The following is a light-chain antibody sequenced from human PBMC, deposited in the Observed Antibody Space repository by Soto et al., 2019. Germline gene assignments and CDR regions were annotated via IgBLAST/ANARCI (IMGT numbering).Light chain of an antibody. CDR3: QQARSFPLT. CDR1: QSISSY. Sequence: DIQMVHSPSSLSASVGDRVTITCRASQSISSYLNWYQQKPGKAPKLLIYGASRLQSGVPSRFSGSGSGTEFTLTISSLQTEDVATYYCQQARSFPLTFGGGAKVDIK. CDR2: GAS. J-gene: IGKJ4*01. V-gene: IGKV1-39*01.